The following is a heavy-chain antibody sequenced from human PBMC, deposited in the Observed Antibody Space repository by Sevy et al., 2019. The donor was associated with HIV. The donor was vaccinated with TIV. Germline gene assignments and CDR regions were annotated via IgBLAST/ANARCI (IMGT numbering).Heavy chain of an antibody. J-gene: IGHJ6*02. D-gene: IGHD2-15*01. CDR3: ARERLVVVAAEHYYYGMDV. CDR1: GFTFDDYG. Sequence: GGSLRLSCAASGFTFDDYGMSWVRQAPGKGLEWVSGINWNGGSTGYADSVKGRFTISRDNAKNSLYLQMNSLRAEDTALYYCARERLVVVAAEHYYYGMDVWGQGTTVTVSS. CDR2: INWNGGST. V-gene: IGHV3-20*04.